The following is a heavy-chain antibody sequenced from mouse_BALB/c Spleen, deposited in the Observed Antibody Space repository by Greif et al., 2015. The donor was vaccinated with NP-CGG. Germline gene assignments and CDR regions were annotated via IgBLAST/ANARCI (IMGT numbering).Heavy chain of an antibody. Sequence: EVKLVESGAELVKPGASVKLSCTASGFNIKDTYMHWVKQRPEQGLEWIGRIDPANGNTKYDPKFQGKATITADTSSNAAYLQLSSLTSEDTAVYYCARPGIFYYAMDYWGQGTSVTVSS. CDR3: ARPGIFYYAMDY. D-gene: IGHD4-1*01. V-gene: IGHV14-3*02. CDR1: GFNIKDTY. J-gene: IGHJ4*01. CDR2: IDPANGNT.